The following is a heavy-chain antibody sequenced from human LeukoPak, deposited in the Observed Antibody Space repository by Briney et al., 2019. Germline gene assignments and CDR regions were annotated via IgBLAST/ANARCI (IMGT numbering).Heavy chain of an antibody. CDR2: MKQDGREK. CDR3: ARDFGSGYYLDAFDI. Sequence: GGSLRLSCVASGFTFTNYWMTWVRQAPGKGLEWVANMKQDGREKYYVDSVKGRFTISRDNAKNSLYLQMNNLRAEDTAVYHCARDFGSGYYLDAFDIWGQGTTVTVSS. V-gene: IGHV3-7*01. D-gene: IGHD3-3*01. CDR1: GFTFTNYW. J-gene: IGHJ3*02.